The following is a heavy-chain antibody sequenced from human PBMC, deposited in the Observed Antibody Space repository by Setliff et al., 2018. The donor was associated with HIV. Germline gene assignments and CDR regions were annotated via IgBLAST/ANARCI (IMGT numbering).Heavy chain of an antibody. D-gene: IGHD7-27*01. J-gene: IGHJ4*02. V-gene: IGHV4-59*01. Sequence: LSLTCTVSGDSISSYYWSWIRQPPGKGLEWIGYIYYSGSTNYNPSLKSRVTISVDTSKNQLSLKLSPVTAADTAVYYCARQVGNKVLFDSWGQGTLVTVSS. CDR2: IYYSGST. CDR1: GDSISSYY. CDR3: ARQVGNKVLFDS.